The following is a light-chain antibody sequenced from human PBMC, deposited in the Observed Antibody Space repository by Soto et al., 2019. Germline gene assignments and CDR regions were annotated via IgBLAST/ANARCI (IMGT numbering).Light chain of an antibody. CDR3: ATWYDSLNGWV. CDR2: AKK. Sequence: QSVLTQPPSASGTPGQRVTISCSGSSSNIGGNTVNWYQQLPGTAPKLLMFAKKARPSGVPDRFSASKSGTSASLAINGLQSDDEADYYCATWYDSLNGWVFGGVTQLTVL. J-gene: IGLJ3*02. CDR1: SSNIGGNT. V-gene: IGLV1-44*01.